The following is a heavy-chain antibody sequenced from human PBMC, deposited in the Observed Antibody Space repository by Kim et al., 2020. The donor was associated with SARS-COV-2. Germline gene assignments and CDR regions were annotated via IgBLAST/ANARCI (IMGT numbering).Heavy chain of an antibody. CDR2: INPNSGGT. J-gene: IGHJ4*02. CDR3: AREFAPAVLYSGYDHPPFDY. Sequence: ASVKVSCKASGYTFTGYYMHWVRQAPGQGLEWMGWINPNSGGTNYAQKFQGRVTMTSDTSISTAYMELSRLRSDDTAVYYCAREFAPAVLYSGYDHPPFDYWGQGTLVTVSS. CDR1: GYTFTGYY. D-gene: IGHD5-12*01. V-gene: IGHV1-2*02.